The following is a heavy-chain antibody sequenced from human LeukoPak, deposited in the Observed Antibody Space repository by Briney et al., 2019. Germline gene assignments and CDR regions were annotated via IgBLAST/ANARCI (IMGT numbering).Heavy chain of an antibody. D-gene: IGHD1-7*01. J-gene: IGHJ5*02. Sequence: SETLSLTCTVSGGSISSSSYYWSWIRQPPGKGLEWIGHIYHRGSTNYNPSFKSRVTISIDESKTQFSLRLNSVTAADTAVYYCARFGVIGTSVYNWFDPWGQGTRVTVSS. CDR3: ARFGVIGTSVYNWFDP. CDR1: GGSISSSSYY. V-gene: IGHV4-61*05. CDR2: IYHRGST.